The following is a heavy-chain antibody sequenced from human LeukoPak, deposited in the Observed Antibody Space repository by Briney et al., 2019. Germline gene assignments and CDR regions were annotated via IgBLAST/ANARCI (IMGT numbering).Heavy chain of an antibody. CDR2: IHHSGST. CDR1: GGSISSHY. CDR3: AREGSRWVDFEF. Sequence: SETLSLTCTVSGGSISSHYWTWLRQPPGKGLEWIGYIHHSGSTNYNPSLKSRVTISFDTSKSQFSLEVTSVTAADTAVYYSAREGSRWVDFEFWGQGTLVTVSS. D-gene: IGHD1-26*01. J-gene: IGHJ4*02. V-gene: IGHV4-59*11.